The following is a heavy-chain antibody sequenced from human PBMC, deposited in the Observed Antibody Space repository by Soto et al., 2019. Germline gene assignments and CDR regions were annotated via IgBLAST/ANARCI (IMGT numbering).Heavy chain of an antibody. J-gene: IGHJ4*02. V-gene: IGHV3-43*01. Sequence: GGSLRLSCAASGFTFDDYTMHWVRQAPGKGLEWVSLITWDGINIEYADSVRGRFTISRDNSKNSLYLQMNGLRHEDTAFYYCAKDGIAWHWGQGTLVTVSS. D-gene: IGHD2-15*01. CDR3: AKDGIAWH. CDR2: ITWDGINI. CDR1: GFTFDDYT.